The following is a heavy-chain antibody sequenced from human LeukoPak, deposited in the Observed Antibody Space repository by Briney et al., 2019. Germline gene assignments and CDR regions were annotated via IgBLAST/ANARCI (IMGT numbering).Heavy chain of an antibody. V-gene: IGHV1-69*04. CDR1: GGTFSSYA. J-gene: IGHJ6*02. D-gene: IGHD5-18*01. Sequence: SVKVSCRASGGTFSSYAISWVRQAPGQGLEWMGRIIPIFGIANYAQKFQGRVTITADKSTSTAYMELSSLRSEDTAVYYCARYTAMVSFRYYYYYGMDVWGQGTTVTVSS. CDR3: ARYTAMVSFRYYYYYGMDV. CDR2: IIPIFGIA.